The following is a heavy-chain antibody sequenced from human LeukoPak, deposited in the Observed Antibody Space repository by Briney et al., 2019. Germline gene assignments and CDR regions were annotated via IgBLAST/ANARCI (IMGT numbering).Heavy chain of an antibody. CDR3: AGEACPYRLCYYDSSGYSLNYYFDY. D-gene: IGHD3-22*01. CDR2: ISYDGSNK. V-gene: IGHV3-30-3*01. Sequence: PGGSLRLSCAASGFTFSSYAMHWVRQAPGKGLEWVAVISYDGSNKYYADSVKGRFTISRDNSKNTLYLQMNSLRAEGTAVYYCAGEACPYRLCYYDSSGYSLNYYFDYWGQGTLVTVSS. J-gene: IGHJ4*02. CDR1: GFTFSSYA.